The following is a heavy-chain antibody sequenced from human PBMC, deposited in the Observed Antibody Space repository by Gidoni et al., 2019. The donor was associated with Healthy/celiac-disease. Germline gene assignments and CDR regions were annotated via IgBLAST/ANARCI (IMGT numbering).Heavy chain of an antibody. Sequence: QLQLQESGPGLVKPSETLSPTCTVSGGSISSSSYYWGWIRQPPGKGLEWIGSIYYSGSTYYNPSLKSRVTISVDTSKNQFSLKLSSVTAADTAVYYCARSHGVRDEWELDYWGQGTLVTVSS. CDR2: IYYSGST. J-gene: IGHJ4*02. CDR3: ARSHGVRDEWELDY. CDR1: GGSISSSSYY. V-gene: IGHV4-39*01. D-gene: IGHD1-26*01.